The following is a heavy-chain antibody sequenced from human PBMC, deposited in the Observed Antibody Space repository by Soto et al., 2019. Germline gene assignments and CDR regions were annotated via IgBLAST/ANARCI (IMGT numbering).Heavy chain of an antibody. CDR2: IKSKTDGGTT. J-gene: IGHJ4*02. CDR1: GFTFSNAW. V-gene: IGHV3-15*01. Sequence: GGSLRLSCAASGFTFSNAWMSWVRQAPGKGLEWVGRIKSKTDGGTTDYAAPVKGRFTIPRDDSKNTLYLQMNSLKTEETAVYYCTTDPRNLDFWSGYYAEILDYWGQGTLVTVSS. D-gene: IGHD3-3*01. CDR3: TTDPRNLDFWSGYYAEILDY.